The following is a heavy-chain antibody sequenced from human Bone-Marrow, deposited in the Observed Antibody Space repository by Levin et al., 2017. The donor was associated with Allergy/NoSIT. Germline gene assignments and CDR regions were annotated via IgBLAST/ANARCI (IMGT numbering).Heavy chain of an antibody. J-gene: IGHJ3*02. D-gene: IGHD2-2*01. CDR3: ATDRAYCSNTTCYLPDAFDI. Sequence: GESLKISCVASGFTVSSNYMNWVRQAPGKGLEWVSVIYNGGSTYYADSVKGRFTISRDNSKNTLYLQMSSLRAEDTAVYYCATDRAYCSNTTCYLPDAFDIWGQGTMVTVSS. CDR2: IYNGGST. CDR1: GFTVSSNY. V-gene: IGHV3-66*01.